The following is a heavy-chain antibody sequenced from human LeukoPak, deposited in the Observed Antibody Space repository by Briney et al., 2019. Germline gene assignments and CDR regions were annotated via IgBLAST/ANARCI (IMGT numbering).Heavy chain of an antibody. D-gene: IGHD1-26*01. V-gene: IGHV4-59*01. CDR1: GGSISSYY. CDR3: ARVGKHYGMDV. Sequence: PSETLSLTCTVSGGSISSYYWSWIRQPPGKGLEGIGYIYYSGSTNYNPSLKSRVTISVDTSKNQFSLKLSSVTAADTAVYYCARVGKHYGMDVWGQGTTVTVSS. CDR2: IYYSGST. J-gene: IGHJ6*02.